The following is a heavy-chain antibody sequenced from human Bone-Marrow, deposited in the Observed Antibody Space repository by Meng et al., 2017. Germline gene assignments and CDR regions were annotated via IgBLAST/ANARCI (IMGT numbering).Heavy chain of an antibody. CDR2: ISGSGGST. Sequence: GESLKISCAASGFTFSSYAMSWVRQAPGKGLGWVSAISGSGGSTYYADSVKGRFTISRDNSKNTLYLQMNSLRAEDTAIYYCARLGYSLDYWGQGTLVTVSS. V-gene: IGHV3-23*01. CDR3: ARLGYSLDY. CDR1: GFTFSSYA. D-gene: IGHD5-18*01. J-gene: IGHJ4*02.